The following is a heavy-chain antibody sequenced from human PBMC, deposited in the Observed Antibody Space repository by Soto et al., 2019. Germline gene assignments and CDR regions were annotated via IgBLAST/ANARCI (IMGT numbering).Heavy chain of an antibody. CDR1: GGSIRSGGYS. Sequence: WTGFGGSIRSGGYSWRWIRQHPGKGLEWIGYIYFSGSTYYNPSLKSRVTISVDTSKNQFSLKLSSVTAADTAVYYCARRTMSTVTTGPGWFDPWGQGTLVTVSS. CDR2: IYFSGST. J-gene: IGHJ5*02. V-gene: IGHV4-31*02. CDR3: ARRTMSTVTTGPGWFDP. D-gene: IGHD4-17*01.